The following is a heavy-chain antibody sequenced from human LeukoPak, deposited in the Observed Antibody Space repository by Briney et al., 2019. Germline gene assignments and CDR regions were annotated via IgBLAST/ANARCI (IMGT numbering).Heavy chain of an antibody. CDR2: ISAYNGNT. Sequence: GASVKVSCKASGYTFTSYGISWVRQAPGQGLEWMGWISAYNGNTNYAQKLQGRVTMTTDTSTSTAYMELRSLRSDDTAVYYCARDTLWSGYYTGYYYYYMDVWGKGTTVTVSS. J-gene: IGHJ6*03. D-gene: IGHD3-3*01. CDR3: ARDTLWSGYYTGYYYYYMDV. V-gene: IGHV1-18*01. CDR1: GYTFTSYG.